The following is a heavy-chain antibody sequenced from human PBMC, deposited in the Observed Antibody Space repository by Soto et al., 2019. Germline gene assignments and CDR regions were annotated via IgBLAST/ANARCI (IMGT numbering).Heavy chain of an antibody. CDR3: ARVRPYYDILTGYYYWFDP. V-gene: IGHV3-66*01. CDR1: GFTVSSNY. CDR2: IYSGGST. J-gene: IGHJ5*02. D-gene: IGHD3-9*01. Sequence: GGSLRLSCAASGFTVSSNYMSWVRQAPGKGLEWVSVIYSGGSTYYADSVKGRFTISRDNSKNTLYLQMNSLRAEDTAVYYCARVRPYYDILTGYYYWFDPWGQGTLVTVSS.